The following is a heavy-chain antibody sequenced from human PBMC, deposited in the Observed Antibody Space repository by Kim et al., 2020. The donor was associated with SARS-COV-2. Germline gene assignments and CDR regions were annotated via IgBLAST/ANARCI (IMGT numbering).Heavy chain of an antibody. Sequence: ASVKVSCKASGYTFTSYAMHWVRQAPGQRLEWMGWINAGNGNTKYSQKFQGRVTITRDTSASTAYMELSSLRSEDTAVYYCASAHKWAYYFDYWGQGTLVTVSS. CDR1: GYTFTSYA. D-gene: IGHD1-26*01. CDR2: INAGNGNT. V-gene: IGHV1-3*01. CDR3: ASAHKWAYYFDY. J-gene: IGHJ4*02.